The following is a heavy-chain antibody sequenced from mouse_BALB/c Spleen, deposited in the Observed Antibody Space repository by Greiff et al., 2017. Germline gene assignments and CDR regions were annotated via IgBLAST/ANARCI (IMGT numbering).Heavy chain of an antibody. CDR1: GFTFSSYY. J-gene: IGHJ2*01. Sequence: EVKLMESGGGLVKLGGSLKLSCAASGFTFSSYYMSWVRQTPEKRLELVAAINSNGGSTYYPDTVKGRFTISRDNAKNTLYLQMSSLKSEDTALYYCARHPYYWYFDYWGQGTTLTVSS. V-gene: IGHV5-6-2*01. D-gene: IGHD1-1*01. CDR2: INSNGGST. CDR3: ARHPYYWYFDY.